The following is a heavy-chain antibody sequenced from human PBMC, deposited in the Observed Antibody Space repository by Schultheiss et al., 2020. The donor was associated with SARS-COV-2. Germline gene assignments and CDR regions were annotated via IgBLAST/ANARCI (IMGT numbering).Heavy chain of an antibody. D-gene: IGHD1-1*01. CDR1: GGSISSSSYY. CDR3: ARQTGATPKFDF. V-gene: IGHV4-39*01. J-gene: IGHJ4*02. Sequence: SETLSLTCTVSGGSISSSSYYWCWIRQPPGKGLEWIASVYYSGNTYYNPSLKSRVTISVDTSKTQFSLKVRSVTAADTAVYYCARQTGATPKFDFWGQGTLVTVSS. CDR2: VYYSGNT.